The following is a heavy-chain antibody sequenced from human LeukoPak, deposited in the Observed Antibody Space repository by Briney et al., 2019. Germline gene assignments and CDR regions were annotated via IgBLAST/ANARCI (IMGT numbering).Heavy chain of an antibody. CDR1: GFTFSDYY. Sequence: PGGSLRLSCAASGFTFSDYYMSWIRQAPGKGLEWVSYISSSGSTIYYADSVKGRFTISRDNAKNSLYLQMNSLRAEDTAVYYCASSRRGYLRSGIVPFDYWGQGTLVTVSS. V-gene: IGHV3-11*01. D-gene: IGHD3-22*01. CDR2: ISSSGSTI. J-gene: IGHJ4*02. CDR3: ASSRRGYLRSGIVPFDY.